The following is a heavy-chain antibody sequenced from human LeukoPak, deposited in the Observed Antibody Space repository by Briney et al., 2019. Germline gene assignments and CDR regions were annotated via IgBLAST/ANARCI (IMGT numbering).Heavy chain of an antibody. D-gene: IGHD1-1*01. CDR3: ARRNPLSGDVFDI. Sequence: GESLKISCKGSGYSFTSYWIGWVRQMPGKGLEWMGIIYPGDSDTRYSSSFQGQVTISADKSISTAYLQWSSLKASDTAIYYCARRNPLSGDVFDIWGQGTLVTVSS. J-gene: IGHJ3*02. CDR1: GYSFTSYW. V-gene: IGHV5-51*01. CDR2: IYPGDSDT.